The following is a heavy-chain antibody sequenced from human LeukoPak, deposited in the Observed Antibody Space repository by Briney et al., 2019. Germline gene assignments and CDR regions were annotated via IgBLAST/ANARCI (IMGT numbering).Heavy chain of an antibody. Sequence: ASEKVSCKAPVYIFTRYHIHWVRHAPRHKGERMGWSNPNRGGTKNAQKIQGRGTMTTETSLSTVYTELSTLSSVAMALYYSARGGMGYYDSRGYYYFQHWGQGTMVTVSS. V-gene: IGHV1-2*02. CDR1: VYIFTRYH. CDR3: ARGGMGYYDSRGYYYFQH. J-gene: IGHJ1*01. CDR2: SNPNRGGT. D-gene: IGHD3-22*01.